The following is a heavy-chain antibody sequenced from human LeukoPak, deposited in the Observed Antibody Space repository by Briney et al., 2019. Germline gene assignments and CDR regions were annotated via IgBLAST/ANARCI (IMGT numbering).Heavy chain of an antibody. CDR3: ARDGHYDILTGYFQD. J-gene: IGHJ1*01. CDR1: GFTFTDYY. CDR2: ITNSGTTI. V-gene: IGHV3-11*01. D-gene: IGHD3-9*01. Sequence: TGGSLRLSCAASGFTFTDYYMSWIRQAPGKGLEWVSYITNSGTTIYYGDSVKGRFTISRDNAKNSLYLQMNSLRAEDTAVYYCARDGHYDILTGYFQDWGQGTLVTVSS.